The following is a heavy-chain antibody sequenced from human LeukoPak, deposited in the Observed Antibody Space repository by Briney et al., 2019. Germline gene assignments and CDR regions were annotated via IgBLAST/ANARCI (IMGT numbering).Heavy chain of an antibody. CDR3: ARVLPRSSGWYGDYYYYMDV. CDR1: GGPISSYY. Sequence: NPSETLSLTCTVSGGPISSYYWSWIRQPPGKGLEWIGYIYYSGSTNYNPSLKSRVTISVDTSKNQFSLKLSSVTAADTAVYYCARVLPRSSGWYGDYYYYMDVWGKGTTVTVSS. CDR2: IYYSGST. J-gene: IGHJ6*03. V-gene: IGHV4-59*12. D-gene: IGHD6-19*01.